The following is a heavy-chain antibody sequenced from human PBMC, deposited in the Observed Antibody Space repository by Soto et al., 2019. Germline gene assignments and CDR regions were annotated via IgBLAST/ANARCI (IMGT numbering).Heavy chain of an antibody. J-gene: IGHJ4*02. D-gene: IGHD3-10*01. V-gene: IGHV1-46*01. CDR1: GYTFSSYY. CDR2: INPSGDT. Sequence: QVQLVQSGAEVKKPGASVKVSCKASGYTFSSYYMHWVRQAPGQGLEWMGVINPSGDTTYAQKFQGRLTMNRDTSTSTLYMELSSLRSEDTAFYYCARDWEFGYWGQGTLVTVSS. CDR3: ARDWEFGY.